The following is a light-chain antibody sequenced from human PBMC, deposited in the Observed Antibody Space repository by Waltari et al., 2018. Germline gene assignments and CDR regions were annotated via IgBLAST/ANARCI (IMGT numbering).Light chain of an antibody. CDR1: QTVLYSSNNQNY. CDR2: WAS. J-gene: IGKJ1*01. CDR3: QQYYAIRRT. V-gene: IGKV4-1*01. Sequence: DIVMTQSPDSLAVSLGERATINCKSSQTVLYSSNNQNYLAWYQQKLGQPPKLLIYWASTRASGVPERFSGSGSGTDFTLTIGSLQAEDVAVYFCQQYYAIRRTFGQGTRVEIK.